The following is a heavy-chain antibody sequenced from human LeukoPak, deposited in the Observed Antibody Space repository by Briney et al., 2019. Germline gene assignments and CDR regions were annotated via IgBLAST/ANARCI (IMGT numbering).Heavy chain of an antibody. CDR3: ARRGNCSGGSCYLLDAFDI. V-gene: IGHV4-59*01. J-gene: IGHJ3*02. CDR1: GGSISSYY. Sequence: SETLSLTCTVSGGSISSYYWSWIRQPPGKGLEWIGYIYYSGSTNYNPSLKSRVTISVDTSKNQFSLKLSSVTAADTAVYYCARRGNCSGGSCYLLDAFDIWGQGTMVTVSS. CDR2: IYYSGST. D-gene: IGHD2-15*01.